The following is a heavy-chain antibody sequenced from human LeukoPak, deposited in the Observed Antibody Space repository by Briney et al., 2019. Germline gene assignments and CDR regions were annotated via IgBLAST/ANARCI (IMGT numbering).Heavy chain of an antibody. J-gene: IGHJ4*02. V-gene: IGHV5-51*01. Sequence: GESLKISCKGSGYSFTSYWIAWVRQMPGKGLEWVGIIYPGDSDTRYSPSFQGQVTVSADKSISTAYLQWSSLKASDTAVYYCARWGVRAAAAAAMKYFDYWGQGSLVTVSS. D-gene: IGHD2-2*01. CDR1: GYSFTSYW. CDR3: ARWGVRAAAAAAMKYFDY. CDR2: IYPGDSDT.